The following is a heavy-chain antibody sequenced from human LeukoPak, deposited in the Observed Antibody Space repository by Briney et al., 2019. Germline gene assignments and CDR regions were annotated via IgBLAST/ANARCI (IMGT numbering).Heavy chain of an antibody. CDR2: INHSGST. D-gene: IGHD6-13*01. V-gene: IGHV4-34*01. J-gene: IGHJ4*02. Sequence: SETLSLTCAVYGGSFSGHYWSRIRQPPGKGLEWIGEINHSGSTNYNPSLKSRVTISVDTSKNQFSLKLSSVTAADTAVYYCAIPPYSSSWQEGYFDYWGQGTLVTVSS. CDR1: GGSFSGHY. CDR3: AIPPYSSSWQEGYFDY.